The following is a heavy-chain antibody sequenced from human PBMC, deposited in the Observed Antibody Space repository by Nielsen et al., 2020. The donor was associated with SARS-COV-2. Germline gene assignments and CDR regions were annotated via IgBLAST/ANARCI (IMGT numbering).Heavy chain of an antibody. J-gene: IGHJ6*02. CDR2: IYYSGST. CDR1: GGSISSSSYY. V-gene: IGHV4-39*07. CDR3: ARVPNLRKLTGRRDYYYYYGMDV. D-gene: IGHD1-20*01. Sequence: SETLSLICTVSGGSISSSSYYWGWIRQPPGKGLEWIGSIYYSGSTYYNPSLKSRVTISVDTSKNQFSLKLSSVTAADTAVYYCARVPNLRKLTGRRDYYYYYGMDVWGQGTTVTVSS.